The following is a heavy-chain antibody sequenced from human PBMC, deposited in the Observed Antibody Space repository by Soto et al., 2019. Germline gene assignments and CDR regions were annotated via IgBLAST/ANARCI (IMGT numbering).Heavy chain of an antibody. V-gene: IGHV1-69*02. J-gene: IGHJ4*02. CDR1: GGTFSSYT. CDR2: IIPILGIA. Sequence: SVKVSCKASGGTFSSYTISWVRQAPGQGLEWMGRIIPILGIANYAQKFQGRVTITADKSTSTAYMELSSLRSEDTAVYYCASTLGYCSSTSCSRDYWGQGTLVTVSS. CDR3: ASTLGYCSSTSCSRDY. D-gene: IGHD2-2*01.